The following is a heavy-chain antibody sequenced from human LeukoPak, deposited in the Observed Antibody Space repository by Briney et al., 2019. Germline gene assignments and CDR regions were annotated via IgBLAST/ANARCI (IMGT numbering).Heavy chain of an antibody. J-gene: IGHJ1*01. V-gene: IGHV4-39*01. CDR1: GGSISSSSYY. CDR3: ARHPRLRYFDWGAEYFQH. D-gene: IGHD3-9*01. Sequence: SETLSLTCTGSGGSISSSSYYWGWIRQPPGKGLEWIGSIYYSGSTYYNPSLKSRVTISVDTSKNQFSLKLSSVTAADTAVYYCARHPRLRYFDWGAEYFQHWGQGTLVTVSS. CDR2: IYYSGST.